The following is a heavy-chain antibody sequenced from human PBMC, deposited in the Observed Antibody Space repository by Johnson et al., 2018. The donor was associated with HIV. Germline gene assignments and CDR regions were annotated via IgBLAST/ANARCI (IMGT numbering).Heavy chain of an antibody. J-gene: IGHJ3*01. D-gene: IGHD6-13*01. Sequence: VQLVESGGALVQPGRSLRLSCVASGFTFEDYAMYWVRQAPGKGLEWVSGISWNSDDIDYADSVKGRFTISRDNSKNTLYLQMTSLRDGDTAGYYCARGGIGAAGDAFDVWGQGTMVTVSS. CDR3: ARGGIGAAGDAFDV. V-gene: IGHV3-9*01. CDR2: ISWNSDDI. CDR1: GFTFEDYA.